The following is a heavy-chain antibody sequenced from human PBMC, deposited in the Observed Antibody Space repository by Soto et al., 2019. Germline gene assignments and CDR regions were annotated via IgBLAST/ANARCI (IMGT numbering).Heavy chain of an antibody. CDR1: GYTFTSYG. V-gene: IGHV1-18*01. Sequence: GASVKVSCKASGYTFTSYGISWVRQAPGQGLEWMGWIGAYNGNTNYAQKLQGRVTMTTDTSTSTAYMELRSLRSDDTAVYYCARSPRGWSSGEAFDIWGQGTMVTVSS. CDR3: ARSPRGWSSGEAFDI. CDR2: IGAYNGNT. D-gene: IGHD3-16*01. J-gene: IGHJ3*02.